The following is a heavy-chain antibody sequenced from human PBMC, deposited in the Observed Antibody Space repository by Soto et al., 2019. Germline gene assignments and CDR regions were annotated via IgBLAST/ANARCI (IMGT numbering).Heavy chain of an antibody. CDR1: GSPFSSYA. Sequence: GGSLRLSCAASGSPFSSYAMSWVRQAPGKGLEWVSAISGSGGSTYYADSVKGRFTISRDNSKNTLYLQMNSLRAEDTAVYYCAKTPELGYCSSTSCRALHYYYMDVWGKGTTVTVSS. D-gene: IGHD2-2*01. CDR2: ISGSGGST. V-gene: IGHV3-23*01. J-gene: IGHJ6*03. CDR3: AKTPELGYCSSTSCRALHYYYMDV.